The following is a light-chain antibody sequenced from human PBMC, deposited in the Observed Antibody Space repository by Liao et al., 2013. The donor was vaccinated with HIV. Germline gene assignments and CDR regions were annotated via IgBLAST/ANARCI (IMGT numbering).Light chain of an antibody. J-gene: IGLJ1*01. CDR1: KLGDKY. CDR2: QDS. V-gene: IGLV3-1*01. CDR3: QVWDSHIDLYV. Sequence: YELTQPPSVSVSPGQTATITCSGDKLGDKYAFWYRQKPGQSPVLVIYQDSKQASGIPERFSGSNSGNTATLTISRVEAGDEADYYCQVWDSHIDLYVFGPGTTVTVV.